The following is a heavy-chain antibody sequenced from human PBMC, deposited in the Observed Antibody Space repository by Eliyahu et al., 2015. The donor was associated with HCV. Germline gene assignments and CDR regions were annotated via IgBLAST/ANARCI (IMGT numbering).Heavy chain of an antibody. J-gene: IGHJ4*02. CDR2: ISSSSVTI. D-gene: IGHD3-22*01. Sequence: GLCWVSYISSSSVTIYYADSVKGRFTISRDNAKNSLYLQMNSLRDEDTAVYYCARDYDSSAYFSFDYWGQGTLVTVSS. V-gene: IGHV3-48*02. CDR3: ARDYDSSAYFSFDY.